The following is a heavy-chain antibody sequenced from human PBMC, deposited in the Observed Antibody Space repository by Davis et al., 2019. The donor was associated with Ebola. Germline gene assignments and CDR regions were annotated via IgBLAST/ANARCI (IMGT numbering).Heavy chain of an antibody. CDR2: INPSGGST. CDR3: ARITIFGVVSYYYGMDV. D-gene: IGHD3-3*01. CDR1: GYTFTGYY. V-gene: IGHV1-46*01. Sequence: AASVKVSCKASGYTFTGYYMHWVRQAPGQGLEWMGIINPSGGSTSYAQKFQGRVTITADKSTSTAYMELSSLRSEDTAVYYCARITIFGVVSYYYGMDVWGQGTTVTVSS. J-gene: IGHJ6*02.